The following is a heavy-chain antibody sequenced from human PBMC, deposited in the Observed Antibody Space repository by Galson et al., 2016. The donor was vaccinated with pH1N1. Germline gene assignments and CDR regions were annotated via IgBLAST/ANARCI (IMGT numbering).Heavy chain of an antibody. D-gene: IGHD3-10*01. Sequence: SLRLSCAASGFTFSTYGMHWVRQAPGKGLEWVAFIRYDGSNKYYADSVKGRFTISRDSANNTLYLQMNSLRAEDTAVYYCAKDLKAFGITMVRGFIFDYWGQGTLVTVSS. CDR1: GFTFSTYG. CDR2: IRYDGSNK. J-gene: IGHJ4*02. V-gene: IGHV3-30*02. CDR3: AKDLKAFGITMVRGFIFDY.